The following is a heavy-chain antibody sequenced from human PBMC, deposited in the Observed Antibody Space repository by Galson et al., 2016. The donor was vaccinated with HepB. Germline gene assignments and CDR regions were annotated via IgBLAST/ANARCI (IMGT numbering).Heavy chain of an antibody. V-gene: IGHV5-51*01. J-gene: IGHJ3*01. Sequence: QSGAEVKKPGESLTISCKVSGYYFTIYWIAWVRQMPGKGLEWMGIIYPGDSDTTYSPSLQGPVPISADKSISTAYLQWSSMKASDTAMYYCARQAVVDDAFDLWGQGTMVTVSS. CDR3: ARQAVVDDAFDL. D-gene: IGHD2-21*01. CDR2: IYPGDSDT. CDR1: GYYFTIYW.